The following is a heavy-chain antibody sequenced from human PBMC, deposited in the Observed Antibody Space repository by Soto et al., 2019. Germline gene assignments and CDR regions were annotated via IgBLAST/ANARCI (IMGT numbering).Heavy chain of an antibody. J-gene: IGHJ3*02. CDR3: AKMPDIVVVVADAFDI. Sequence: GGSLRLSCAASGFTFSSYAMSWVRQAPGKGLEWVSAISGSGGSTYYADSVKGRFTISRDNSKNTLYLQMNSLRAEDTAVYYCAKMPDIVVVVADAFDIWGQGTMVTVSS. D-gene: IGHD2-15*01. CDR1: GFTFSSYA. V-gene: IGHV3-23*01. CDR2: ISGSGGST.